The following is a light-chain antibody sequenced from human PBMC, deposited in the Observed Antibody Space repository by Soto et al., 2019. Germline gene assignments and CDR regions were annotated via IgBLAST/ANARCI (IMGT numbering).Light chain of an antibody. Sequence: SYELNQPPSVSVAPGQPARITCGGDNLGDKSVHWNQQKPGQAPVMVVYDDYDRPSGIPERFSGSKSGNTATLTISGVEAGDEADYFCQVWDNSADRVAVFGGGTKLTVL. CDR2: DDY. J-gene: IGLJ2*01. CDR3: QVWDNSADRVAV. V-gene: IGLV3-21*02. CDR1: NLGDKS.